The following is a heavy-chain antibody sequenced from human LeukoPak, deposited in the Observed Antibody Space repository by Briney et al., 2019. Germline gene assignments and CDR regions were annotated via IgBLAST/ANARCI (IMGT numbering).Heavy chain of an antibody. J-gene: IGHJ3*02. CDR2: ISYDGSNK. D-gene: IGHD3-10*01. CDR3: ARDRRNLWFGGAFDI. Sequence: GGSLRLSCAASGFTFSVYGMHWVRQAPGKGLEWVAVISYDGSNKYYTDSVKGRFTISRDNAKNSLYLQMNSLRAEDTAVYYCARDRRNLWFGGAFDIWGQGTMVTVSS. CDR1: GFTFSVYG. V-gene: IGHV3-30*03.